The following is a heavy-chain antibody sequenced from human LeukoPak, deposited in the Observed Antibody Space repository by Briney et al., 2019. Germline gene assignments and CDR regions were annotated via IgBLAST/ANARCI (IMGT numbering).Heavy chain of an antibody. J-gene: IGHJ4*02. CDR2: LRGNGDT. Sequence: GGSLTLSCAASGFIFSSYAMSWVREAPARGLEWVSSLRGNGDTFYADSVKGRFTLSGDESRNTVYLHLNELRVEDTAVYYCAKASWVSTADAVLWGQGTVVTVSS. CDR3: AKASWVSTADAVL. D-gene: IGHD3-16*01. V-gene: IGHV3-23*01. CDR1: GFIFSSYA.